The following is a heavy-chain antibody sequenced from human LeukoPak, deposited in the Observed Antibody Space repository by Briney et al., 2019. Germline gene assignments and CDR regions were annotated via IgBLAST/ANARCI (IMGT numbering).Heavy chain of an antibody. D-gene: IGHD3-3*01. CDR1: GYTFTGYY. V-gene: IGHV1-2*02. CDR3: ARDLEYWSGSYFYYMDV. CDR2: INPGDGGT. Sequence: ASVKVSCKASGYTFTGYYMHWVRQAPGQGLEWMGWINPGDGGTDFAQKFQGRVTMTRDTSISTAYMELNRLRSDDTAVYYCARDLEYWSGSYFYYMDVWGKGTTVTVSS. J-gene: IGHJ6*03.